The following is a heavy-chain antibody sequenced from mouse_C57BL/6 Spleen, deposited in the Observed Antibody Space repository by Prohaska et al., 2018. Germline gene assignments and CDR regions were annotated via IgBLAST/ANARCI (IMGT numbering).Heavy chain of an antibody. CDR3: ARRGTGTGYFDV. CDR1: GYTFTSYW. V-gene: IGHV1-64*01. D-gene: IGHD4-1*01. CDR2: IHPNSGST. J-gene: IGHJ1*03. Sequence: QVQLQQPGAELVKPGASVKLSCKASGYTFTSYWMHLVKQRPGQGLEWIGMIHPNSGSTNYNEKFKSKATLTVDKSSSTAYMQLSSLTSEDSAVYYCARRGTGTGYFDVWGTGTTVTVSS.